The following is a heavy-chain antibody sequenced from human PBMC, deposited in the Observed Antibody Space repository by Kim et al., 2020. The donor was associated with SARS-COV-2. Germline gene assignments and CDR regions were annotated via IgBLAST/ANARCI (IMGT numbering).Heavy chain of an antibody. CDR3: MKGGRGWFWAF. D-gene: IGHD3-10*01. Sequence: GGSLRLSCTTSGFTFTGYAMSWVRQAPGKGLEWVSSIDGSGGTTYYVDSVEGRFTISRDNSKNTLYLQMNSLRADDTAIYYCMKGGRGWFWAFGGWGT. V-gene: IGHV3-23*01. CDR2: IDGSGGTT. CDR1: GFTFTGYA. J-gene: IGHJ4*02.